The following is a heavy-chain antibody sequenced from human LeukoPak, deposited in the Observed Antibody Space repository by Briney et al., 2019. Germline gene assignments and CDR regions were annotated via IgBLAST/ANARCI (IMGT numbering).Heavy chain of an antibody. CDR2: IYYSGST. J-gene: IGHJ6*04. V-gene: IGHV4-39*01. D-gene: IGHD3-10*02. Sequence: PSEALSLTCTVSGGSISSSSYYWGWIRQPPGKGLEWIGSIYYSGSTYYNPSLKSRVTISVDTSKNQFSLKLSSVTAADTAVYYCAELGITMIGGVWGKGTTVTISS. CDR3: AELGITMIGGV. CDR1: GGSISSSSYY.